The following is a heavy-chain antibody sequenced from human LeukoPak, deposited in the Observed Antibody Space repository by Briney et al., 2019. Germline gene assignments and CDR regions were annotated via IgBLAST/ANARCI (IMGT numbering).Heavy chain of an antibody. V-gene: IGHV4-4*07. CDR1: GGSIINYY. D-gene: IGHD2-2*01. CDR3: ARRKVLPTAVDAFDI. J-gene: IGHJ3*02. Sequence: SETLSLTCTVSGGSIINYYWSWVRQPAGKGLEWIGRIFSSGSTDYNPSLKSRVTMSVDTSKNQFSLKLTSMTAADTAAYYCARRKVLPTAVDAFDIWGQGTMVTVSS. CDR2: IFSSGST.